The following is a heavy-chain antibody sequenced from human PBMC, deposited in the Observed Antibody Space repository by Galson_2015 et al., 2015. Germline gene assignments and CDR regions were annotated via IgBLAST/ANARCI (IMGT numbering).Heavy chain of an antibody. CDR2: IYPGDSDT. Sequence: WMGIIYPGDSDTRYSPSFQGQVTISADKSISTAYLQWSSLKASDTAMYYCARLKAAGPFDIWGQGTMVTVSS. J-gene: IGHJ3*02. CDR3: ARLKAAGPFDI. V-gene: IGHV5-51*01.